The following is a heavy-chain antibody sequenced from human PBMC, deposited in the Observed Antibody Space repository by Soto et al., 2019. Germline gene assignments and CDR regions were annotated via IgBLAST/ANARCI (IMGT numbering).Heavy chain of an antibody. CDR1: GYSFTTYW. Sequence: GESLKISCKGSGYSFTTYWINWVRQMPGKGLEWMGKIDPTGSYVNYSPSFQGHDTISSDKSISTTYLKWSTLMASDTATYYCARDCSRTTCRYYYGMDVWGQGTTVTVSS. CDR3: ARDCSRTTCRYYYGMDV. V-gene: IGHV5-10-1*01. D-gene: IGHD2-2*01. J-gene: IGHJ6*02. CDR2: IDPTGSYV.